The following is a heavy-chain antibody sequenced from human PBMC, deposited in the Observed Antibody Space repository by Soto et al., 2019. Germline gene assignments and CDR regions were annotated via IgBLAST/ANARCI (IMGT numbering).Heavy chain of an antibody. D-gene: IGHD6-25*01. J-gene: IGHJ4*02. CDR2: ISYAGDYK. CDR1: GFNFRGFT. CDR3: AREPWGYSGSAKHFDY. Sequence: QVHLVESGGGVVQPGGSLRLSCAASGFNFRGFTMHWVRQAPDKGLEWLSVISYAGDYKNYADSVRGRISISRDNSKNTLFLQMNSPRPDDTAVYFCAREPWGYSGSAKHFDYWGQGSLVIVSS. V-gene: IGHV3-30-3*01.